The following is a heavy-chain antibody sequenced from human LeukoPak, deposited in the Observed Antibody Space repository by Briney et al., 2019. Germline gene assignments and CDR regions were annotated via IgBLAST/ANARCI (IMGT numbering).Heavy chain of an antibody. D-gene: IGHD4-17*01. V-gene: IGHV4-59*01. CDR3: ARGSTVTYYYMDV. J-gene: IGHJ6*03. CDR2: IYYSGST. CDR1: GGSISIYY. Sequence: TPSETLSLXCTVSGGSISIYYWSWIRQPPRKGLGWVGYIYYSGSTTYNPSLTSRVTISVDTSKTQFSLKLSSVTAADTAVYYCARGSTVTYYYMDVWGKGTTVTVSS.